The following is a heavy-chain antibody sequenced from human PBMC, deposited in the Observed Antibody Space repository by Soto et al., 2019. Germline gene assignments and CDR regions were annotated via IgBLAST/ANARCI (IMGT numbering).Heavy chain of an antibody. CDR2: ISYDGSNK. J-gene: IGHJ6*03. CDR1: GFTFSSYG. D-gene: IGHD3-10*01. V-gene: IGHV3-30*18. CDR3: AKGGMVRGAIIKYYYYYMDV. Sequence: GGSLRLSCAASGFTFSSYGMHWVRQAPGKGLEWVAVISYDGSNKYYADSVKGRFTISRDNSKNTLYLQMNSLRAEDTAVYYCAKGGMVRGAIIKYYYYYMDVWGKGTTVTVSS.